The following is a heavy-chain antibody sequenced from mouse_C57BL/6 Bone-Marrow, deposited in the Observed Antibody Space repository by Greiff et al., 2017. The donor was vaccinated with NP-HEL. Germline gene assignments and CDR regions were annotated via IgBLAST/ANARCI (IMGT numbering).Heavy chain of an antibody. J-gene: IGHJ4*01. D-gene: IGHD2-5*01. CDR2: IWSGGST. CDR3: ASPSYYSNYVGGYYAMDY. Sequence: QVQLKESGPGLVQPSQSLSITCTVSGFSLTSYGVHWVRQSPGKGLEWLGVIWSGGSTDYNAAFISRLSISKDNSKSQVFFKMNSLQADDTAIYYCASPSYYSNYVGGYYAMDYWGQGTSVTVSS. V-gene: IGHV2-2*01. CDR1: GFSLTSYG.